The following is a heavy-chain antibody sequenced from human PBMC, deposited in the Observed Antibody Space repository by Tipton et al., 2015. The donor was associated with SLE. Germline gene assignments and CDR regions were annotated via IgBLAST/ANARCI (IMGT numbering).Heavy chain of an antibody. D-gene: IGHD3-10*01. Sequence: TLSLTCTVSGGSISSYYWSWIRQPAGKGLEWIGRIYTSGSTNYNPSLKSRVTMSVDTSKNQFSLKLSSVTAADTAVYYCARERTYYYGSGPPVHYYYMDVWGKGTTVTVSS. CDR3: ARERTYYYGSGPPVHYYYMDV. CDR2: IYTSGST. CDR1: GGSISSYY. J-gene: IGHJ6*03. V-gene: IGHV4-4*07.